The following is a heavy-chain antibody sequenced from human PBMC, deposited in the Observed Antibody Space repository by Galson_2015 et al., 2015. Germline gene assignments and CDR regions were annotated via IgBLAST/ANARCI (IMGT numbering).Heavy chain of an antibody. V-gene: IGHV3-21*01. Sequence: SLRLSCAASEFTFSSYYMSWVRQAPGKGLEWVSSISSTTTYIYYADSVKGRFTISRDNAKNSLYLQMNSLGAEDTAVYYCARQIVDYDYWSGYYPTNFAYGGQGTLVTCSS. CDR2: ISSTTTYI. CDR1: EFTFSSYY. CDR3: ARQIVDYDYWSGYYPTNFAY. J-gene: IGHJ4*02. D-gene: IGHD3-3*01.